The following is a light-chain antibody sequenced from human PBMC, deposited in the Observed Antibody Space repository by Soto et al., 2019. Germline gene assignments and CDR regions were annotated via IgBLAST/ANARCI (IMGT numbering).Light chain of an antibody. Sequence: EIVLTQSPATLSLSPGERATLSCRASQSVSSYLAWYQQKPGQGPRLLIYDASTRATGIPARFSGSGSATDFTLTISRLEPEDFALYYCQHYGRSPITFGQGTRLEIK. J-gene: IGKJ5*01. CDR1: QSVSSY. V-gene: IGKV3-20*01. CDR2: DAS. CDR3: QHYGRSPIT.